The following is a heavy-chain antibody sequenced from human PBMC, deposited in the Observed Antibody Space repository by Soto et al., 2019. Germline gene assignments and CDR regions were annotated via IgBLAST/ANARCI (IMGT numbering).Heavy chain of an antibody. Sequence: SETLSLTCTVSGGSISSNSYYWGWIRQPPGKGLEWIGSVYYSGSTYYNPSLKSRVTISVDTSKNQFSLKLNSVTAADTAVYFCADPSHDLRFVDWGPGTLVTVSS. J-gene: IGHJ4*02. V-gene: IGHV4-39*01. CDR2: VYYSGST. CDR1: GGSISSNSYY. CDR3: ADPSHDLRFVD. D-gene: IGHD3-3*01.